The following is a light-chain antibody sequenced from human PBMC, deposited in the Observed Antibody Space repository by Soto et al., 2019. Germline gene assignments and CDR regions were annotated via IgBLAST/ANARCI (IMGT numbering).Light chain of an antibody. V-gene: IGLV2-8*01. CDR1: SSDVGGYNY. CDR2: EVS. Sequence: QSALTQPPSASGSPGQSVTISCTGTSSDVGGYNYVSWYQQHPGKAPKLMIYEVSKRPSGVPDRSSGSKSGNTASLTVSGLQAEDEADYYCSSYAGSNHLVFGGGTKLTVL. CDR3: SSYAGSNHLV. J-gene: IGLJ2*01.